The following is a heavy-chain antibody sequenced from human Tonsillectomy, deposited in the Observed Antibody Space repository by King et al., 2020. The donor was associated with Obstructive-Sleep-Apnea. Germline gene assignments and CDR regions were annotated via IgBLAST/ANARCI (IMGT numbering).Heavy chain of an antibody. Sequence: VQLVESGGGVVQPGRSLRLSCAASGFTFSSYAMHWVRQAPGKGLEWVAVISYDGSNKYYADSVKGRFTISRDNSKNTLYLQMNSLREEDTAVYYCARDGVTYCSSTSCRYFDYWGQGTLVTVSS. V-gene: IGHV3-30-3*01. CDR1: GFTFSSYA. D-gene: IGHD2-2*01. J-gene: IGHJ4*02. CDR2: ISYDGSNK. CDR3: ARDGVTYCSSTSCRYFDY.